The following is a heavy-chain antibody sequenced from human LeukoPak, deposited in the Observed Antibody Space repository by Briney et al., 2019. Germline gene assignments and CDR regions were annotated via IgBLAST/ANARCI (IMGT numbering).Heavy chain of an antibody. V-gene: IGHV3-30*02. CDR2: IRYDGSNK. J-gene: IGHJ4*02. CDR3: AKDLGTVTTVTTYFDY. D-gene: IGHD4-17*01. CDR1: GFTLSSYG. Sequence: GGSLRLSCAASGFTLSSYGMHWVRQAPGKGLEWVAFIRYDGSNKYYADSVKGRFTISRDDSKNTLYLQMNSLRAEDTAVYYCAKDLGTVTTVTTYFDYWGKGTLVTVSS.